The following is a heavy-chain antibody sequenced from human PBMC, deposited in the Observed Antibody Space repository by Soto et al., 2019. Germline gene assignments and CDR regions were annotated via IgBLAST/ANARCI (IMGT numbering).Heavy chain of an antibody. J-gene: IGHJ4*02. CDR3: AKDVSGVDY. CDR2: ISYDGSNK. CDR1: GFTFSSYG. V-gene: IGHV3-30*18. D-gene: IGHD3-10*01. Sequence: GGSLRLSCAASGFTFSSYGMHWVRQAPGKGLEWVAVISYDGSNKYYADSVKGRFTISRDNSKNTLYLQMNSLRAEDTALYYCAKDVSGVDYWGQGTLVTVSS.